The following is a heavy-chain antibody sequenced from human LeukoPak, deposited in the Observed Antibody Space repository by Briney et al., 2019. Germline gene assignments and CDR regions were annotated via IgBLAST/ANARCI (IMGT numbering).Heavy chain of an antibody. Sequence: SETLSLTCTVSGGSISSSSYYWGWIRQPPGKGLEWIGSIYYSGSTNYNPSLKSRVTISVDTSKNQFSLKLSSVTAADTAVYYCAASYDILTGEDYWGQGTLVTVSS. V-gene: IGHV4-39*07. J-gene: IGHJ4*02. CDR2: IYYSGST. CDR3: AASYDILTGEDY. CDR1: GGSISSSSYY. D-gene: IGHD3-9*01.